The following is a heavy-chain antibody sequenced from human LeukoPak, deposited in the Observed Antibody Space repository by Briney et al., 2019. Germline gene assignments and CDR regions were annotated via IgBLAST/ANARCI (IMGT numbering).Heavy chain of an antibody. J-gene: IGHJ6*03. CDR3: ARGPSITMVRGGQWYYYMDV. D-gene: IGHD3-10*01. CDR1: GGTFSSYA. Sequence: GASVKVSCKASGGTFSSYAISWVRQAPGQGLGWMGGIIPIFGTANYAQKCQGRVTITADESTSTVYMELSSVRSEDTAVYYCARGPSITMVRGGQWYYYMDVWGKGTTVTISS. CDR2: IIPIFGTA. V-gene: IGHV1-69*13.